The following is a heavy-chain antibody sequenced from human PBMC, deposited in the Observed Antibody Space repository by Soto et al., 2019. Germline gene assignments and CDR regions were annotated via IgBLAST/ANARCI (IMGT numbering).Heavy chain of an antibody. CDR3: ASPYSSGWDYYYYGMDV. CDR2: INSDGSST. CDR1: EFTFSSYW. J-gene: IGHJ6*02. V-gene: IGHV3-74*01. D-gene: IGHD6-19*01. Sequence: GGSLRLSCAASEFTFSSYWMHWVRQAPGKGLVCVSRINSDGSSTSYADSVKGRFTISRDNAKNTLYLQMNSLRAEDTAVYYCASPYSSGWDYYYYGMDVWGQGTTVTVSS.